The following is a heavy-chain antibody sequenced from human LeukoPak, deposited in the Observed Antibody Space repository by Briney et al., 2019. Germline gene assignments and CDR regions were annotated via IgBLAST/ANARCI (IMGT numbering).Heavy chain of an antibody. CDR1: GDSITYYY. D-gene: IGHD3-10*01. CDR3: ARVFPMAAYYFDY. Sequence: SETLSLTCTVFGDSITYYYWNWIRQPPGKGLEWIGYIYYSGSTNYNPSLKSRVTISVDTSKNQFSLKLSSVTAADTAVYYCARVFPMAAYYFDYWGQGTLVTVSS. CDR2: IYYSGST. V-gene: IGHV4-59*01. J-gene: IGHJ4*02.